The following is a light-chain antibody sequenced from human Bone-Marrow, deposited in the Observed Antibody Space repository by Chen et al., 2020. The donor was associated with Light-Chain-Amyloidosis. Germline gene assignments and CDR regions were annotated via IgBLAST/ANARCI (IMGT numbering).Light chain of an antibody. V-gene: IGLV3-25*03. Sequence: SYELPQPPSVSASPGQTARITCSGDDLPTKYAYWCQQKPGQAPVLVIHRDTERPSGISERFSGSSSGTTATLTISGVQAEDDADYHCQSADSSGTYEVIFGGGTKLTVL. J-gene: IGLJ2*01. CDR1: DLPTKY. CDR2: RDT. CDR3: QSADSSGTYEVI.